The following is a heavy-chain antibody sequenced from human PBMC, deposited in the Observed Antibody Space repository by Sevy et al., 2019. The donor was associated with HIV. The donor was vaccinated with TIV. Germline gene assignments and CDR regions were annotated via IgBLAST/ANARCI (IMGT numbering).Heavy chain of an antibody. V-gene: IGHV1-46*02. J-gene: IGHJ3*02. CDR1: GDTFNNYH. Sequence: ASVKVSCKASGDTFNNYHVHWVRQDPGQGLEWMGIINPSGGTTSYAQKFQGRVTMTRDTSTSTVYMELSSLRSEDTAVYYCARAPSWYDSSGYNALDIWGQGTMVTVSS. D-gene: IGHD3-22*01. CDR3: ARAPSWYDSSGYNALDI. CDR2: INPSGGTT.